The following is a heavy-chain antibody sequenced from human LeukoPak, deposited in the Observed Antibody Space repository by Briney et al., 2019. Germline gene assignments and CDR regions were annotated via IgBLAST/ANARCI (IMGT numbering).Heavy chain of an antibody. D-gene: IGHD3-9*01. Sequence: GGSLRLSCAASGFTFSSYEMNWVRQAPGKGLEWVSYISSSGRTIYNADSVKGRFTISRDNAKNSQSLQMNSLRAEDTAVYYCARVDILTVRGAAGPDYWGQGTLVTVSS. J-gene: IGHJ4*02. V-gene: IGHV3-48*03. CDR2: ISSSGRTI. CDR1: GFTFSSYE. CDR3: ARVDILTVRGAAGPDY.